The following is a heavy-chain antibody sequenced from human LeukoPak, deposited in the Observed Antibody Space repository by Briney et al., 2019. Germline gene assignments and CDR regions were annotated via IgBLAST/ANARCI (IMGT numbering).Heavy chain of an antibody. D-gene: IGHD5/OR15-5a*01. Sequence: PSETLSLTCTVSGYSISSGYYWGWIRQPPGKGLEWIGSIYHSGSTYYNPSLKSRVTISVDTSKNQFSLKLSSVTAADTAVYYCARAVSTFDPWGQGTLVTVSS. V-gene: IGHV4-38-2*02. CDR3: ARAVSTFDP. J-gene: IGHJ5*02. CDR2: IYHSGST. CDR1: GYSISSGYY.